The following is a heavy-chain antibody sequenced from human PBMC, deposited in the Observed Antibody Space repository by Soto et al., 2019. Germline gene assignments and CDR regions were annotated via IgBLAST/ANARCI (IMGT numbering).Heavy chain of an antibody. D-gene: IGHD2-15*01. Sequence: PGGSLRLSCAASGFTFSSYAMSWVRQAPGKGLEWVSAISGSGGSTYYADSVKGRFTISRDNSKNTLYLQMSSLRAEDTAVYYCAKPVANYYYMDVWGKGTTVTVSS. CDR1: GFTFSSYA. V-gene: IGHV3-23*01. CDR2: ISGSGGST. J-gene: IGHJ6*03. CDR3: AKPVANYYYMDV.